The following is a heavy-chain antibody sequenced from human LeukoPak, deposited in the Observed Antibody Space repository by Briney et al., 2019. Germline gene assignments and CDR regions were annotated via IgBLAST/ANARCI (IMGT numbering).Heavy chain of an antibody. CDR2: IYYSGST. Sequence: KTSETLSLTCAVYGGSFSGYYWSWIRQPPGKGLEWIGYIYYSGSTNYNPSLKSRVTISVDTSKNQFSLKLGSVTAADTAVYYCARGWELPHGLAYWGQGTLVTVSS. CDR3: ARGWELPHGLAY. J-gene: IGHJ4*02. CDR1: GGSFSGYY. V-gene: IGHV4-59*01. D-gene: IGHD1-26*01.